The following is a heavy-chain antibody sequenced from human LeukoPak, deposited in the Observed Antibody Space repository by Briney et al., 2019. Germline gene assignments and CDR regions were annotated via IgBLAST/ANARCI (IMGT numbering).Heavy chain of an antibody. J-gene: IGHJ4*02. CDR2: IGTDGIST. V-gene: IGHV3-74*01. CDR3: ARGFPFDY. Sequence: GGSLRLSCAASGFTFSRYSMNWVRQAPGKGLVWGSRIGTDGISTTYADSVKGRFTISRDNVKNTLFLQMNSLRAEDTAVYYCARGFPFDYWGQGTLVTVSS. CDR1: GFTFSRYS.